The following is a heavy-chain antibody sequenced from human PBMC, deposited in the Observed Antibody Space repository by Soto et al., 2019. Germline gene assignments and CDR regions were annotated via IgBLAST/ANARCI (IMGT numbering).Heavy chain of an antibody. V-gene: IGHV3-30-3*01. CDR1: GFTFSSYA. CDR3: ARPNRHYYYYGMDV. CDR2: ISYDGSNK. D-gene: IGHD7-27*01. J-gene: IGHJ6*02. Sequence: QVQPVESGGGVVQPGRSLRLSCAASGFTFSSYAMHWVRQAPGKGLEWVAVISYDGSNKYYADSVKGRFTISRDNSKNTLYLQMNSLRAEDTAVYYCARPNRHYYYYGMDVWGQGTTVTVSS.